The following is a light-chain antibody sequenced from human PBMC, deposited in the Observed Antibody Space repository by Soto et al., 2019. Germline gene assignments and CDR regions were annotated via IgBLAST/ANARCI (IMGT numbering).Light chain of an antibody. CDR3: SSYAGIHIV. Sequence: QSALTQPPSASGSPGQSVTISCTGTSSDVGGYNYVSWYQQHPGKAPKLMIYDVSKRPSGVPDRFSGSKSGNTASLTVSWLQAEDEADYYCSSYAGIHIVFGTGTKVTVL. J-gene: IGLJ1*01. V-gene: IGLV2-8*01. CDR1: SSDVGGYNY. CDR2: DVS.